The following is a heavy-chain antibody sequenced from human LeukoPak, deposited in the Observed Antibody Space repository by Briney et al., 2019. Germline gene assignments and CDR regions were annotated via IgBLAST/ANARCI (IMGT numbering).Heavy chain of an antibody. CDR1: GFTFSSYW. J-gene: IGHJ4*02. CDR3: AREEVSFAAKGY. CDR2: INSDGSST. Sequence: PGGSLRLSCAASGFTFSSYWMHWVRQAPGKGLVSVSRINSDGSSTSYADSVKGRFTISRDNAKNTLYLQMNSLRAEDTAVYYCAREEVSFAAKGYWGQGTLVTVAS. V-gene: IGHV3-74*01. D-gene: IGHD2-15*01.